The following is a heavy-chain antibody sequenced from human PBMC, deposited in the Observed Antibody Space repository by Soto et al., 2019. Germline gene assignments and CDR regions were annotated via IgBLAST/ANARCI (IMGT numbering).Heavy chain of an antibody. D-gene: IGHD3-10*01. CDR1: GFTVSSNY. Sequence: EVQLVESGGGLVQPGGSLRLSCAASGFTVSSNYMSWVRQAPGKGLEWVSVIYSGGRTYYADSVKGRFTISRHNSKNTLYLQMNSLRAEDTAVYYWARGHSFYGSGAFDIWGQGTMVTVSS. CDR2: IYSGGRT. V-gene: IGHV3-53*04. CDR3: ARGHSFYGSGAFDI. J-gene: IGHJ3*02.